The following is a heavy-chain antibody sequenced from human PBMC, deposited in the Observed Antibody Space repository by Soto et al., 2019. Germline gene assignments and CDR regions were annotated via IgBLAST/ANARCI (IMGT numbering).Heavy chain of an antibody. CDR3: ARVAQFDILTGYYPFDY. Sequence: QVQLQQWGAGLLKPSETLSLTCGAYGGSFSGHFWSWVRQPPGKGLEWIGEVDDGGNTNSNPSLKSRVTISLDTSKNQFSLNLNSVTAADTAMYYCARVAQFDILTGYYPFDYWGQGTLVTVSS. V-gene: IGHV4-34*01. D-gene: IGHD3-9*01. CDR1: GGSFSGHF. CDR2: VDDGGNT. J-gene: IGHJ4*02.